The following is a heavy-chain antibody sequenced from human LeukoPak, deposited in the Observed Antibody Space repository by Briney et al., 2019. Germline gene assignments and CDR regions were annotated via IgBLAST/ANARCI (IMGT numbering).Heavy chain of an antibody. V-gene: IGHV1-69*01. Sequence: SVKVSCKASGGTFSSYAISWVRQAPGQGLEWMGGIIPIFGTANYAQKFQGRVTITADESTSTAYMELSSLRSEDTAVYYCARDPEVVVPAAKYWYFDLWGRGTLVTVSS. CDR2: IIPIFGTA. J-gene: IGHJ2*01. D-gene: IGHD2-2*01. CDR1: GGTFSSYA. CDR3: ARDPEVVVPAAKYWYFDL.